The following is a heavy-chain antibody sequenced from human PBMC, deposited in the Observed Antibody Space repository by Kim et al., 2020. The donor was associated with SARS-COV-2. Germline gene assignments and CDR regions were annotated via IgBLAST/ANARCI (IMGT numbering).Heavy chain of an antibody. Sequence: ASVKVSCKTSGYTFTAYRVHWVRQAPGQGLEWMGITNPSGGSAVYAQRDQGRVTMTMDTSTGTVFMELHSLTSDDTAVYYCARDLRPGIAAAAGSWGQGT. V-gene: IGHV1-46*01. J-gene: IGHJ4*02. CDR2: TNPSGGSA. CDR1: GYTFTAYR. D-gene: IGHD6-13*01. CDR3: ARDLRPGIAAAAGS.